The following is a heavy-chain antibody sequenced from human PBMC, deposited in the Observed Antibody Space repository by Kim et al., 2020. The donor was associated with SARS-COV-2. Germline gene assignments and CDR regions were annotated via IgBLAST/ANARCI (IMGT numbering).Heavy chain of an antibody. CDR3: ARAAYGDYEEGTYYYYYGMDV. CDR2: INHSGST. Sequence: SETLSLTCAVYGGSFSGYYWSWIRQPPGKGLEWIGEINHSGSTNYNPSLKSRVTISEDTSKNQFSLKLSSVTAADTAVYYCARAAYGDYEEGTYYYYYGMDVWGQGTTVTVSS. D-gene: IGHD4-17*01. V-gene: IGHV4-34*01. CDR1: GGSFSGYY. J-gene: IGHJ6*02.